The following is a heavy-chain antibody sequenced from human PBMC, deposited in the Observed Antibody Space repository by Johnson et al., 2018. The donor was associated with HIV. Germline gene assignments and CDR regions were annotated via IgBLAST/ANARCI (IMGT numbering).Heavy chain of an antibody. CDR2: ISYGGHNK. Sequence: QVQLVESGGGVVQPGRSLRLSCAASAFTSSSYSMHWVRQAPGKGLEWVAAISYGGHNKYYADDVKGRFTISRDNSKNTLYLQMNSLRAEDTAVYYCARTRHYYEAFDIWGQGTMVTVSS. D-gene: IGHD3-10*01. V-gene: IGHV3-30-3*01. CDR3: ARTRHYYEAFDI. J-gene: IGHJ3*02. CDR1: AFTSSSYS.